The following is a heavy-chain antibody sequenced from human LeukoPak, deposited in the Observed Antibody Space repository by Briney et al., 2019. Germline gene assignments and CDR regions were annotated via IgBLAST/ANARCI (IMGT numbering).Heavy chain of an antibody. V-gene: IGHV3-30*18. J-gene: IGHJ4*02. CDR1: GFTFSSYG. CDR2: ISYDGTYK. CDR3: AKDNAYYYADY. D-gene: IGHD3-10*01. Sequence: GRSLRLSCAASGFTFSSYGMHWVRQAPGKGLEWVAVISYDGTYKYYADSVKGRFNISRDNSKNTLFLQMNSLRAEDTAVYYCAKDNAYYYADYWGQGTLVTVSS.